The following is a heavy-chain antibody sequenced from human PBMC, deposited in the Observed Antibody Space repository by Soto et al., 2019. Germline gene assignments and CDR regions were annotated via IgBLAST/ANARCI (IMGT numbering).Heavy chain of an antibody. Sequence: GGSLRLSCGASGFIFSKYSMNWVRQAPGKGLEWLSYISGNSVTIYYADSVRGRFTIFRDNAKNSLYLQMNSLRDEDTAVYYCAREDILGTGSFDYWGQGALVTVSS. J-gene: IGHJ4*02. CDR3: AREDILGTGSFDY. CDR1: GFIFSKYS. V-gene: IGHV3-48*02. D-gene: IGHD1-1*01. CDR2: ISGNSVTI.